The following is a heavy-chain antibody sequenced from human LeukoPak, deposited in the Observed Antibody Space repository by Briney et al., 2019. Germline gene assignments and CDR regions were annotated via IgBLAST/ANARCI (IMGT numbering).Heavy chain of an antibody. CDR3: ARGFGYCTNGVCYSRAAAGTRLGSRGFYFDY. J-gene: IGHJ4*02. CDR1: GGSISSSSYS. Sequence: PSETLSLTCTVSGGSISSSSYSWSWIRQPPGKGLEWIGEINHSGSTNYNPSLKSRVTISVDTSKNQFSLKLSSVTAADTAVYYCARGFGYCTNGVCYSRAAAGTRLGSRGFYFDYWGQGTLVTVSS. CDR2: INHSGST. D-gene: IGHD2-8*01. V-gene: IGHV4-39*07.